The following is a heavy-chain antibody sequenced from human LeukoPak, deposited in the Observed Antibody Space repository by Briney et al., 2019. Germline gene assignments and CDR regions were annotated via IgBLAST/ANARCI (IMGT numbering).Heavy chain of an antibody. Sequence: PSETLSLTCTVSGGSISSYYWSWIRQPPGKGLEWIGYIYYSGSTNYNPSLKSRVTMSVDTSKNQFSLKLSSVTAADTAVYYCARDWGAVAGPQAMNAFDIWGQGTMVTVSS. CDR2: IYYSGST. J-gene: IGHJ3*02. D-gene: IGHD6-19*01. CDR1: GGSISSYY. V-gene: IGHV4-59*12. CDR3: ARDWGAVAGPQAMNAFDI.